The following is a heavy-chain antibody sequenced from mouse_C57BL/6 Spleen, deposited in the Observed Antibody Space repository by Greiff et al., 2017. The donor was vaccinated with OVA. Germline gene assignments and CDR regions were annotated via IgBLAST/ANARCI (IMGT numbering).Heavy chain of an antibody. J-gene: IGHJ1*03. D-gene: IGHD1-1*01. CDR3: ARGYYGSSYGYFDV. CDR1: GYTFTSYW. Sequence: VQLQQPGAELVMPGASVKLSCKASGYTFTSYWMHWVKQGPGQGLEWIGEIDPSDSYTNYNQKFKGKSTLTVDKSSSTAYMQLSSLTSEDSAVYYCARGYYGSSYGYFDVWGTGTTVTVSS. V-gene: IGHV1-69*01. CDR2: IDPSDSYT.